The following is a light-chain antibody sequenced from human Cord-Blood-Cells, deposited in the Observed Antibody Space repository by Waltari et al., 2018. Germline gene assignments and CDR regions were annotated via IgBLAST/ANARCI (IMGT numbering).Light chain of an antibody. J-gene: IGLJ3*02. CDR1: SSNIRTCYD. CDR3: QSYCSSLSGSV. V-gene: IGLV1-40*01. CDR2: VNS. Sequence: QSVLTQPPSVSGAPGQRATLSCPGSSSNIRTCYDVPWYHQLPGPAPKLLIYVNSNRRSGVPDRFYGSKSGNSAYLAITGLQAEDEADYYYQSYCSSLSGSVFGGGTKLTVL.